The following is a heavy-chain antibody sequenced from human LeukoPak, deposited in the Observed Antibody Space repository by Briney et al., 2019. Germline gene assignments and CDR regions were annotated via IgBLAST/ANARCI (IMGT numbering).Heavy chain of an antibody. CDR3: ARDESVYDYYYGMDV. D-gene: IGHD2/OR15-2a*01. V-gene: IGHV3-74*01. Sequence: GGSLRLSCAASGFTFSSYWMHWVRQAPGKGLVWVSRINSDGSSTSYADSVKGRFTISRDNAKNTLYLQMNSLRAEDTAVYYCARDESVYDYYYGMDVWGQGITVTVSS. J-gene: IGHJ6*02. CDR2: INSDGSST. CDR1: GFTFSSYW.